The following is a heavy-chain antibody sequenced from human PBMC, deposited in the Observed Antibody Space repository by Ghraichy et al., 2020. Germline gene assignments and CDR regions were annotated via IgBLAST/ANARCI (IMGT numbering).Heavy chain of an antibody. CDR1: GFTFSDYA. CDR3: VKDVGRGYTYGPNYGMDV. CDR2: ISRNGGRA. Sequence: GGSLRLSCSASGFTFSDYAMYWVRQAPGKGLEYVSAISRNGGRAYYADSLKGRFTISRDNSKNTLYLQMSSLRTEDTAVYYCVKDVGRGYTYGPNYGMDVWGQGTTVTVSS. D-gene: IGHD5-18*01. J-gene: IGHJ6*02. V-gene: IGHV3-64D*06.